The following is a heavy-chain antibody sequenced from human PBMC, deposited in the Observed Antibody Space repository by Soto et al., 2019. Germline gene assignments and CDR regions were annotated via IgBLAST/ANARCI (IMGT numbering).Heavy chain of an antibody. Sequence: SETLSLTCTVSGGSISSGGYYWSWIRQLPGKGLEWIGYIYYSGSTFYNPSLKSRVTISADTSKNQFSLKLSSVTAADTAVYYCARERGSTGFDYWGQGTLVTVSS. CDR3: ARERGSTGFDY. J-gene: IGHJ4*02. V-gene: IGHV4-31*03. CDR1: GGSISSGGYY. D-gene: IGHD2-2*01. CDR2: IYYSGST.